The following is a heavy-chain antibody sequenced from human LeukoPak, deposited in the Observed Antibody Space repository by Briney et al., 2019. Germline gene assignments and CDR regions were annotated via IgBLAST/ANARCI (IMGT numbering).Heavy chain of an antibody. D-gene: IGHD3-9*01. CDR1: GFTFSSYA. V-gene: IGHV3-30-3*01. Sequence: PGGSLRLSCAASGFTFSSYAMHWVRQAPGKGLEWVAVISYDGSNKYYADSVKGRFTISRDNSKNTLYLQMNSLRAEDTAVYYCARGDWYDILTGSPGYYYGMDVWGQGTTVTVSS. CDR2: ISYDGSNK. J-gene: IGHJ6*02. CDR3: ARGDWYDILTGSPGYYYGMDV.